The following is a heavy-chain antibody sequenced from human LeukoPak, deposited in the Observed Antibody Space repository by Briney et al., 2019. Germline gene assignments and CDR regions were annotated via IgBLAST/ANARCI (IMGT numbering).Heavy chain of an antibody. J-gene: IGHJ4*02. Sequence: PGGSLRLSCAASGFTFSSYWMHWVRQAPGKGLEWVSRITADGSGAQYADSVRGRFIISRDNAKNTLYLQMNSLKAEDTAVYYCARFAGVTAGDFWGQGALVAVSS. CDR3: ARFAGVTAGDF. D-gene: IGHD2-8*02. CDR1: GFTFSSYW. CDR2: ITADGSGA. V-gene: IGHV3-74*03.